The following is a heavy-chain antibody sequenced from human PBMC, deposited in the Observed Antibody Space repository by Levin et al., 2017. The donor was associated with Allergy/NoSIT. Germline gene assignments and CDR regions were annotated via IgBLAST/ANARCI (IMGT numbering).Heavy chain of an antibody. CDR1: GGSISNNY. V-gene: IGHV4-59*01. CDR2: VYYIGST. CDR3: ARGGFTVTGFDY. Sequence: SETLSLTCTVSGGSISNNYWSWIRQSPGKGLEYLGYVYYIGSTNYNPSLKSRVTISVDTSKSQFSLKLRSLTVADTAVYYCARGGFTVTGFDYWGQGNLVTVSS. J-gene: IGHJ4*02. D-gene: IGHD4-17*01.